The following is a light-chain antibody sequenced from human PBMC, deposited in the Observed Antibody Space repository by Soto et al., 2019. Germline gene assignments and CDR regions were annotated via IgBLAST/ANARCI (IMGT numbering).Light chain of an antibody. Sequence: DVQMTQTPSSLSASVGDRVILTCRASQSIGNWLAWYQQKPGKAPKLLIYKASSLESGVPTRFTGSGSGTDFTLTIGSLQPEDFATYYCQQYNSYVFGPGTKVDI. CDR1: QSIGNW. CDR3: QQYNSYV. J-gene: IGKJ3*01. V-gene: IGKV1-5*03. CDR2: KAS.